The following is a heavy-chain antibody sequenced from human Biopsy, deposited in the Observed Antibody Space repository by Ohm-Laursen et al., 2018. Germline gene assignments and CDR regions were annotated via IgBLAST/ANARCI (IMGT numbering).Heavy chain of an antibody. CDR3: AKDHCSGGTCYSDGPVFDF. J-gene: IGHJ4*02. V-gene: IGHV3-15*01. Sequence: GSLRLSCTASGFTFSIEWMSWVRQAPGKGLEWVGHVRSHFDDGATDYAAPVKGRFTISRNDSEKTLYLQMNSLIIEDTAVYYCAKDHCSGGTCYSDGPVFDFWGQGTLVTVSS. D-gene: IGHD2-15*01. CDR2: VRSHFDDGAT. CDR1: GFTFSIEW.